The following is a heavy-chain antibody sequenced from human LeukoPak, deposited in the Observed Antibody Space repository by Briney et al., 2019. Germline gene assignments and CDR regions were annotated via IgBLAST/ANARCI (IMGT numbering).Heavy chain of an antibody. CDR1: GFTFDDYA. CDR3: ARVADIVVVPAAEGFGMDV. CDR2: ISWNSGSI. J-gene: IGHJ6*02. V-gene: IGHV3-9*01. Sequence: PGRSLRLSCAASGFTFDDYAMHWVRQAPGKGLEWVSGISWNSGSIGYADSVKGRFTISRDNAKNSLYLQMNSLRAEDTALYYCARVADIVVVPAAEGFGMDVWAKGPRSPSP. D-gene: IGHD2-2*01.